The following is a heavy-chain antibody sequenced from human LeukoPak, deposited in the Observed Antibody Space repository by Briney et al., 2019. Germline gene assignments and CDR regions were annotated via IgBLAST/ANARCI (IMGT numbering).Heavy chain of an antibody. D-gene: IGHD5-18*01. CDR3: AGLDAAMPDAFDI. Sequence: PGGSLRLSCAASGFTFSSYGMSWVRQAPGKGLEWVSAISGSGGSTYYADSVKGRFTISRDNSKNTLYLQMNSLRADDTAVYYCAGLDAAMPDAFDIWGQGTMVTVSS. V-gene: IGHV3-23*01. J-gene: IGHJ3*02. CDR2: ISGSGGST. CDR1: GFTFSSYG.